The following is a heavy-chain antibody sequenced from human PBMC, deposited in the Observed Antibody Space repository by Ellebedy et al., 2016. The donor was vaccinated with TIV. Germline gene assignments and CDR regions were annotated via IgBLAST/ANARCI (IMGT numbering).Heavy chain of an antibody. V-gene: IGHV3-11*04. CDR3: ARDGIVGGTTEYYFDY. CDR1: GFTFSDYY. CDR2: ISSTCSTI. J-gene: IGHJ4*02. Sequence: GESLKISCAASGFTFSDYYMSWIRQAPGKGLEWVSYISSTCSTIYYADSVKGRFTISRDNAKKTLYLQMNRLRAEDTAVYYCARDGIVGGTTEYYFDYWGQGTLVTVSS. D-gene: IGHD1-26*01.